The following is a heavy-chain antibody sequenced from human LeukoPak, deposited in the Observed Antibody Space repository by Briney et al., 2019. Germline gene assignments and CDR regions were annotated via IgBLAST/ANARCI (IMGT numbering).Heavy chain of an antibody. V-gene: IGHV3-23*01. J-gene: IGHJ4*02. CDR2: ISGSGGST. CDR3: ARGAYDYYDRPNSDFDY. Sequence: GGSLRLSCAASGFTFSSYAMSWVRQAPGKGLEWVSAISGSGGSTYYADSVKGRFTISRDNSKNTLYLQMNSLRAEDTAVYYCARGAYDYYDRPNSDFDYWGQGTLVTVSS. CDR1: GFTFSSYA. D-gene: IGHD3-22*01.